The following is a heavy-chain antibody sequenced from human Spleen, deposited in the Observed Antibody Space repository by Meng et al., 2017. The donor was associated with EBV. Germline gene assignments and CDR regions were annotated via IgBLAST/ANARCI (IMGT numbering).Heavy chain of an antibody. CDR1: GGSFSGYY. D-gene: IGHD2-15*01. Sequence: VPPQQWGAGLLKASETPSLTCAVYGGSFSGYYWTLIRQPPGKGLEWIGEINHSGSTNYNPSLKSRVTISVDTSKNQFSLKLSSVTAADTAVYYCARGYCSGGSCYSDYWGQGTLVTVSS. CDR2: INHSGST. J-gene: IGHJ4*02. V-gene: IGHV4-34*02. CDR3: ARGYCSGGSCYSDY.